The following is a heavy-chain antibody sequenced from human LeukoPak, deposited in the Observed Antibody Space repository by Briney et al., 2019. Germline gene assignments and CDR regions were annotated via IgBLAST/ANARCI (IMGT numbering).Heavy chain of an antibody. CDR2: ISGSGGST. D-gene: IGHD6-19*01. CDR3: AKGVAVPGPYYCDY. Sequence: GGSLRLSCAASGFTFISYAMSWVRQAPGKGLEWVSTISGSGGSTYHADSVKGRFTISRDNSKNTLYLQMDSLRAEDTAVYYCAKGVAVPGPYYCDYWGQGTLVAVSS. J-gene: IGHJ4*02. V-gene: IGHV3-23*01. CDR1: GFTFISYA.